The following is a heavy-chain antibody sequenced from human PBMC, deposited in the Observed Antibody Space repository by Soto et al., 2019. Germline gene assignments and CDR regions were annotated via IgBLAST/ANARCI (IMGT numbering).Heavy chain of an antibody. Sequence: GESLKISCKGSGYSFTRYWIGWVRQMPGKGLEWVGIIYPGDLDTRYSPSFRGQVTISADRSTSTAYLQWNSLKASDTAIYYCVREAIRGGSCYYGMDVWGQGTPLTVYS. D-gene: IGHD6-25*01. CDR1: GYSFTRYW. CDR3: VREAIRGGSCYYGMDV. V-gene: IGHV5-51*01. J-gene: IGHJ6*02. CDR2: IYPGDLDT.